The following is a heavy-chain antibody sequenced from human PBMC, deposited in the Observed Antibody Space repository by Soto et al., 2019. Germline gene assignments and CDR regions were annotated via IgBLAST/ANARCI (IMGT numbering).Heavy chain of an antibody. CDR3: ARVPLLRFLEWPADDS. D-gene: IGHD3-3*01. CDR1: GFTFSDYY. Sequence: GGSLRLSCAASGFTFSDYYMSWIRQAPGKGLEWVSYISSSGSTIYYADSVKGRFTISRDNAKNSLYLHMNSLRAEDPAVYYCARVPLLRFLEWPADDSWGQGTLVTVSS. V-gene: IGHV3-11*01. J-gene: IGHJ4*02. CDR2: ISSSGSTI.